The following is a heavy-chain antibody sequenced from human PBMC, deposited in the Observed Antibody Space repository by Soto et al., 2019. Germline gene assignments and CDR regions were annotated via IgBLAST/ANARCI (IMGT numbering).Heavy chain of an antibody. CDR1: GFTFSSYG. V-gene: IGHV3-33*01. D-gene: IGHD3-10*01. CDR2: IWYDGSNK. Sequence: GGSLRLSCAASGFTFSSYGMHWVRQAPGKGLEWVAVIWYDGSNKYYADSVKGRFTISRDNSKNTLYLQMNSLRAEDTAVYYCARDQGSGGAYYYYYYYMDVWGKGTTVTVSS. CDR3: ARDQGSGGAYYYYYYYMDV. J-gene: IGHJ6*03.